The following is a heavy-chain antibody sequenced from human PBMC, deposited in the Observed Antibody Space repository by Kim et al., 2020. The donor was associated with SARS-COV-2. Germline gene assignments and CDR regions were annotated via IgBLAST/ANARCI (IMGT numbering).Heavy chain of an antibody. CDR1: GYTLTSQS. Sequence: ASVKVSCKASGYTLTSQSMHWVRQAPGQGLEWMGIINPSGGTTSYAQKFQGRVTMTRDTSTSTVYMELSSLRSEDTAVYYCARLTAASEAFDIWGPGTMVTVSS. CDR2: INPSGGTT. CDR3: ARLTAASEAFDI. D-gene: IGHD6-13*01. V-gene: IGHV1-46*01. J-gene: IGHJ3*02.